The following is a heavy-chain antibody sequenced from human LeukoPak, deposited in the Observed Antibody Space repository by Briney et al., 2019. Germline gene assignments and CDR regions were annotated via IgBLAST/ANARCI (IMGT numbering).Heavy chain of an antibody. CDR2: IYTSGST. D-gene: IGHD3-10*01. CDR3: ASNSFDYYGSGSYSVDY. J-gene: IGHJ4*02. CDR1: GGSTSNYI. V-gene: IGHV4-4*07. Sequence: SGTPSPTCTVSGGSTSNYIWGLIPQPAGEGMGGGWRIYTSGSTNYNPSLKSRVTISVDTSKNQFSLKLSSVTAADTAVYYCASNSFDYYGSGSYSVDYWGQGTLVTVSS.